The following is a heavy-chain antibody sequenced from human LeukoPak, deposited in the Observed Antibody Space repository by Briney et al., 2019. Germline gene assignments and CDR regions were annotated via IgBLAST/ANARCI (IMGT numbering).Heavy chain of an antibody. CDR3: AKDLRALQGC. CDR1: GFTFSSYG. D-gene: IGHD2-21*02. V-gene: IGHV3-30*02. CDR2: IRYDGTNK. Sequence: PGGSLRLSCAASGFTFSSYGMHWVRQAPGKGLEWVAFIRYDGTNKYYADSVKGRFTLSRDNSKNTLYLQMNSLRPEDTAVYYCAKDLRALQGCWGQGTLVTVSS. J-gene: IGHJ4*02.